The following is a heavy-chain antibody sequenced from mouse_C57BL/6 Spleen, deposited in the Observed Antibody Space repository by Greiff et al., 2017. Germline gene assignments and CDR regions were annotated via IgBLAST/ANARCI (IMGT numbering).Heavy chain of an antibody. CDR1: GFTFSDYY. D-gene: IGHD1-1*01. J-gene: IGHJ3*01. Sequence: EVQRVESGGGLVQPGGSLKLSCAASGFTFSDYYMYWVRQTPEKRLEWVAYISNGGGSTYYPATVKGRFTISRDNAKNTLYLQMSRLKSEDTAMYYCARHFTTVVATEPFAYWGQGTLVTVSA. CDR3: ARHFTTVVATEPFAY. CDR2: ISNGGGST. V-gene: IGHV5-12*01.